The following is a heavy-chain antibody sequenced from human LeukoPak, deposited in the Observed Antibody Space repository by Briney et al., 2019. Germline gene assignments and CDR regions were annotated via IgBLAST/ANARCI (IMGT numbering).Heavy chain of an antibody. D-gene: IGHD2-15*01. Sequence: GGSLRLSCAASGFTFDDYAMHWVRQAPGKGLEWVSGISWNSGSIGYADSVKGRFTISRDNAKNSLYLQMNSLRAEDTAVYYCARASRVVVVVAATGGWFDPWGQGTLVTVSS. CDR3: ARASRVVVVVAATGGWFDP. CDR2: ISWNSGSI. V-gene: IGHV3-9*01. CDR1: GFTFDDYA. J-gene: IGHJ5*02.